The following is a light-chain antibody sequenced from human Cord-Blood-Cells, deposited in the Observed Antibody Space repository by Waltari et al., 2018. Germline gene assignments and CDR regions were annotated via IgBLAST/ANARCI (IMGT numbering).Light chain of an antibody. CDR2: EGS. Sequence: QSALTQPASVAGSPGQAITISCTGTSRAFGIYNPVPWYHQHPGKAPKLMIYEGSKRPSGVSNRFSGSKSGNTASLTIAGLQAEDEADYYCCSYAGSSTLVFGGGTKLTVL. V-gene: IGLV2-23*01. J-gene: IGLJ2*01. CDR3: CSYAGSSTLV. CDR1: SRAFGIYNP.